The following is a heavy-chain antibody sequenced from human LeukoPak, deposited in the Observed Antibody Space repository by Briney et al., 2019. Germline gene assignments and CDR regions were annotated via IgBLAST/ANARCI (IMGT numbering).Heavy chain of an antibody. CDR2: ISGSGGST. CDR3: AKGAAVAGEHFYGMDV. V-gene: IGHV3-23*01. J-gene: IGHJ6*02. CDR1: GFMFRDYA. D-gene: IGHD6-19*01. Sequence: GGSLRLSCAASGFMFRDYAMTWVRQAPGKGLEWVSAISGSGGSTFYVGSVKGRFTISRDTSKNTLYLQMTSLRAEATATYYCAKGAAVAGEHFYGMDVWGQGTTVTVSS.